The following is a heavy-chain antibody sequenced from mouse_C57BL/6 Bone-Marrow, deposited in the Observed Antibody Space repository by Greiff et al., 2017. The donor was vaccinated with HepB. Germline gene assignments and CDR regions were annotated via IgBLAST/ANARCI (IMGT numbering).Heavy chain of an antibody. V-gene: IGHV5-4*01. J-gene: IGHJ4*01. CDR1: GFTFSSYA. CDR3: AREPSMVTTGDYYAMDY. Sequence: EVQRVESGGGLVKPGGSLKLSCAASGFTFSSYAMSWVRQTPEKRLEWVATISDGGSYTYYPDNVKGRFTISRDNAKNNLYLQMSHLKSEDTAMYYCAREPSMVTTGDYYAMDYWGQGTSVTVSS. CDR2: ISDGGSYT. D-gene: IGHD2-9*01.